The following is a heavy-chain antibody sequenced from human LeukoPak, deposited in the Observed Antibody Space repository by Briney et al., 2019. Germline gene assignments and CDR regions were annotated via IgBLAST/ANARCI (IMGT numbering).Heavy chain of an antibody. CDR2: MNPNSGNT. D-gene: IGHD1-14*01. V-gene: IGHV1-8*02. J-gene: IGHJ6*03. CDR3: TRGVSATELYYYYYYYLDV. Sequence: ASVKVSCKASGGTFSSYDINWVRQATGQGLEWMGWMNPNSGNTGYAQKFLGRVTMTRDTSISTAYMELSSLRSDDTAVYYCTRGVSATELYYYYYYYLDVWGKGTTVTVSS. CDR1: GGTFSSYD.